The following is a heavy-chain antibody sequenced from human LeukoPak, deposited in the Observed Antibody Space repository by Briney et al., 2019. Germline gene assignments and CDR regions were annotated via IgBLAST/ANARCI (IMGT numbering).Heavy chain of an antibody. CDR2: VSTGGDVT. D-gene: IGHD3-3*01. V-gene: IGHV3-23*01. Sequence: GGSLRLSCAASGFTFRRYGMSWVRQAPGKGLEWVSVVSTGGDVTDYADSVKGRFTISRDNSKNTVYLQVNSLRVEDTALYYCAKDDGEGSTYNWFDLWGQGTLVTVSS. J-gene: IGHJ5*02. CDR1: GFTFRRYG. CDR3: AKDDGEGSTYNWFDL.